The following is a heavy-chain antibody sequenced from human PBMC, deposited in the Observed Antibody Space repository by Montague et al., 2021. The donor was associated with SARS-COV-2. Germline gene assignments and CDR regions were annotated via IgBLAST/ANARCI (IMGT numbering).Heavy chain of an antibody. Sequence: SLRLSCAASEFTFRTYAMHWVRRTPGKGLEWVAVIEYDGNLKYYAASVKGRFTISRDNSKNTLYLQMSSLRVEDTAVYFCAKGRDAGAVTGPDHWGQGTLVTVST. CDR2: IEYDGNLK. CDR3: AKGRDAGAVTGPDH. D-gene: IGHD1-26*01. J-gene: IGHJ4*02. CDR1: EFTFRTYA. V-gene: IGHV3-30*04.